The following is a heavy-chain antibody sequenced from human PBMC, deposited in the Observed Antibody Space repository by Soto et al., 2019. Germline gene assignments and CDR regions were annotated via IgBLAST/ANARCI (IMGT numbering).Heavy chain of an antibody. CDR3: ARDHPDPQRDEYYYYYGMDV. CDR2: ISYDGSNK. V-gene: IGHV3-30-3*01. J-gene: IGHJ6*02. Sequence: QVRLVESGGGVVQPGRSLRLSCAASGFTFSSYAMHWVRQAPGKGLEWVAVISYDGSNKYYADSVKGRFTISRDNSKNTLYLQMNSLRAEDTAVYYCARDHPDPQRDEYYYYYGMDVWGQGTTVTVSS. CDR1: GFTFSSYA.